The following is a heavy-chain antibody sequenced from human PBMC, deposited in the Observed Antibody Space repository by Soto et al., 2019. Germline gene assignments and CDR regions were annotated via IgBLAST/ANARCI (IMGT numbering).Heavy chain of an antibody. CDR1: GGSISSGGYS. D-gene: IGHD2-2*01. CDR2: IYHSGST. Sequence: SETLSLTCAVSGGSISSGGYSWSWIRQPPGKGLEWIGYIYHSGSTYYNQSLKSRVTISVDRSKNQFSLKLSSVTAADTAVYYCARVPDRWGQGTRVTVS. V-gene: IGHV4-30-2*01. CDR3: ARVPDR. J-gene: IGHJ5*02.